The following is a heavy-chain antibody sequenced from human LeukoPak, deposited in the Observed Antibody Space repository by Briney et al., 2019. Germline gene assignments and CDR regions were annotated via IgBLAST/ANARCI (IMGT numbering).Heavy chain of an antibody. V-gene: IGHV1-8*01. D-gene: IGHD2-15*01. CDR2: MNPNSGNT. CDR3: ARFVMPVPPYCSGGSCYQPRVPFDP. J-gene: IGHJ5*02. Sequence: ASVKVSCKASGYTFTSYDINWVRQATGQGLEWMGWMNPNSGNTGYAQKFQGRVTMTRNTSISTAYMELSSLRSEDTAVYYCARFVMPVPPYCSGGSCYQPRVPFDPWGQGTLVTVSS. CDR1: GYTFTSYD.